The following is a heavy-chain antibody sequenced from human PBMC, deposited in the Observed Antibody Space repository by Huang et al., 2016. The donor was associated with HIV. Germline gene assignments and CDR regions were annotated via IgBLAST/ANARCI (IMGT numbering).Heavy chain of an antibody. V-gene: IGHV4-39*01. CDR1: DGSISSSSYY. CDR2: FFEDGNT. CDR3: AAMVRGVISYFDY. D-gene: IGHD3-10*01. Sequence: QLQLQESGPGLVKPSETLSLTCTVSDGSISSSSYYWGWIRQPPGKGLEWIATFFEDGNTYYTPSLKSRVTISVDTSKTQFSLNLSSVNAADTAVYYCAAMVRGVISYFDYWGQGTLVTVSS. J-gene: IGHJ4*02.